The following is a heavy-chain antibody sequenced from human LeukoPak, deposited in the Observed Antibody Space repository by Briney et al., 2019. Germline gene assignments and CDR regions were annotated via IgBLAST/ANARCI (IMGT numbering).Heavy chain of an antibody. V-gene: IGHV1-46*01. Sequence: GASVKVSCKASGGTFSSYAISWVRQAPGQGLEWMGIINPSGGSTSYAQKFQGRVTMTRDTSTSTVYMELSSLRSEDTAVYYCARDSGRGYSYGYPDYWGQGTLVTVSS. CDR2: INPSGGST. D-gene: IGHD5-18*01. CDR1: GGTFSSYA. J-gene: IGHJ4*02. CDR3: ARDSGRGYSYGYPDY.